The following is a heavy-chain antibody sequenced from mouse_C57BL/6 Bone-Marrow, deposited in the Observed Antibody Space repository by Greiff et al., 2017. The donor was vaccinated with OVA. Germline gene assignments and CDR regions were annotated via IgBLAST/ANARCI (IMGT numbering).Heavy chain of an antibody. CDR1: GYAFSSSW. V-gene: IGHV1-82*01. J-gene: IGHJ2*01. Sequence: VQGVESGPELVKPGASVKISCKASGYAFSSSWMNWVKQRPGKGLEWIGRIYPGDGDTNYNGKFKGKATLTADKSSSTAYMQLSSLTSEDSAVYFCAGYYYGSSYDFDYWGQGTTLTVSS. D-gene: IGHD1-1*01. CDR2: IYPGDGDT. CDR3: AGYYYGSSYDFDY.